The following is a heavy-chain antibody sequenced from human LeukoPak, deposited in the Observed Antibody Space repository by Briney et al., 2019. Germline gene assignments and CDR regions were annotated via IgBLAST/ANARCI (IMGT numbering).Heavy chain of an antibody. V-gene: IGHV4-59*01. J-gene: IGHJ4*02. D-gene: IGHD5-12*01. CDR2: IYYSGST. CDR3: ARDRGYSGYDQFDS. CDR1: NGSISSYY. Sequence: PSETLSLTCSVSNGSISSYYWSWIRQPPGKGLEWIGYIYYSGSTYYNPSLKSRVTISVDTSKSQFSLILSSVTAADTAVYYCARDRGYSGYDQFDSWGQGTLVTVSS.